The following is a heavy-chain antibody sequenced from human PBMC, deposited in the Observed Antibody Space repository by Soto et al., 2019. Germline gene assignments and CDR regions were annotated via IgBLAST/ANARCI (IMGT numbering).Heavy chain of an antibody. CDR3: ARVRGYYYFDY. CDR1: GYNFTSYA. V-gene: IGHV1-3*01. D-gene: IGHD5-12*01. J-gene: IGHJ4*02. CDR2: INAGNGNT. Sequence: QVQLVQSGAEVKKPGASVKVSCKASGYNFTSYAMHWARQAPGQRLEWMGWINAGNGNTKYSQKFQGRVTITRDTSASTAYMELSSLRSEDTAVYYCARVRGYYYFDYWGQGTLVTVSS.